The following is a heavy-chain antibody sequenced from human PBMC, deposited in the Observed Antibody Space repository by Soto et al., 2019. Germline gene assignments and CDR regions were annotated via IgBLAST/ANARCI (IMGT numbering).Heavy chain of an antibody. CDR2: IWYDGSNK. Sequence: GGYLRLSCAAPGFTFSSYAMQWVLLAPFNGLARGAVIWYDGSNKYYLDSVKGRFTISRDNSKNTLYLQMNSLRSEDTAVYYCARGVSARYYDLLTGYYRPFDIWGQGTMVTTSS. D-gene: IGHD3-9*01. V-gene: IGHV3-33*01. CDR1: GFTFSSYA. CDR3: ARGVSARYYDLLTGYYRPFDI. J-gene: IGHJ3*02.